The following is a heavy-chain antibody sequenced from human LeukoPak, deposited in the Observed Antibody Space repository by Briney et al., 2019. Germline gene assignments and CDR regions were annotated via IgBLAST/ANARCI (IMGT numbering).Heavy chain of an antibody. CDR1: GFTFSIYW. CDR3: ARDEDWSGYYSAFDI. J-gene: IGHJ3*02. V-gene: IGHV3-74*01. CDR2: INSDGSST. D-gene: IGHD3-3*01. Sequence: GGSLRLSCAASGFTFSIYWMHWVRQAPGKWLVWVSRINSDGSSTSYADSVKGRFTISRDNAKNTLYLQMNSLRAEDTAVYYCARDEDWSGYYSAFDIWGQGTMVTVSS.